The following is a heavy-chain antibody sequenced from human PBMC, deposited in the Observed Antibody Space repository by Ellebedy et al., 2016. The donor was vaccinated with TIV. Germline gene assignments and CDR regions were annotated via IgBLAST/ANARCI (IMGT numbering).Heavy chain of an antibody. V-gene: IGHV4-59*08. D-gene: IGHD2/OR15-2a*01. CDR2: IYYSGRT. CDR3: ARHVYHNSRPDY. Sequence: SETLSLXCTVSGDSISGFYWSWIRQPPGKGLEWIGYIYYSGRTNYDPSLKSRVTMSVDRSKNQFSLKMTSMTAADTAVYYCARHVYHNSRPDYWGQGTLVTVSS. CDR1: GDSISGFY. J-gene: IGHJ4*02.